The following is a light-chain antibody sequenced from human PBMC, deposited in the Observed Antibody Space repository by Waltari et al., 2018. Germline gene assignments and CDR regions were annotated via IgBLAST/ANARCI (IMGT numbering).Light chain of an antibody. Sequence: EIVLTQSPGTLSLSPGERATLSCRASQRVGTYLAWYQQTPGQAPRLLIYGASNRAAGIPDRFSGSGSGTDFSLTISRLEPEDFAVYYCQKYERLPATFGQGTKVEIK. CDR2: GAS. V-gene: IGKV3-20*01. J-gene: IGKJ1*01. CDR3: QKYERLPAT. CDR1: QRVGTY.